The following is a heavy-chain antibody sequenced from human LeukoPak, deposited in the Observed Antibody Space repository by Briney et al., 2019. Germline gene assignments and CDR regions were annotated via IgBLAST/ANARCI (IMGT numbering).Heavy chain of an antibody. CDR3: ARGVARYCSSTSCRGRNWFDP. V-gene: IGHV1-8*03. J-gene: IGHJ5*02. D-gene: IGHD2-2*01. Sequence: ASVKVSCKASGYTFTSYDINSVRQATGQGLEWMGWMNPNSGNTGYAQKFQGRVTITRNTSISTAYMELSSLRSEDTAVYYCARGVARYCSSTSCRGRNWFDPWGQGTLVTVSS. CDR2: MNPNSGNT. CDR1: GYTFTSYD.